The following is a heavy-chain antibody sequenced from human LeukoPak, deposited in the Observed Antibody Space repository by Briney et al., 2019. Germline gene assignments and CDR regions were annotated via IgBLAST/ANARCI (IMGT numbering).Heavy chain of an antibody. CDR3: AKDGYGVLDY. CDR2: ISGGGSST. J-gene: IGHJ4*02. Sequence: PGGSLRLSCAASGFTFSNYVMSWVRQAPGKGLEWVPDISGGGSSTHYADSVKGRFTISRENSQNTLYLQMNSLRAEDTAVYYCAKDGYGVLDYWGQGTLVTVSS. D-gene: IGHD4-17*01. V-gene: IGHV3-23*01. CDR1: GFTFSNYV.